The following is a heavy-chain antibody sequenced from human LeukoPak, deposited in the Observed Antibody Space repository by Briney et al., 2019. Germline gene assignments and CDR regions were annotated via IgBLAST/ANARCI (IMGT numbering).Heavy chain of an antibody. J-gene: IGHJ4*02. CDR1: GGSISSGGYY. D-gene: IGHD6-13*01. Sequence: ETLSLTCTVSGGSISSGGYYWSWVRQAPGKGLEWVANIKQDGSEKYYVDSVKGRFTISRDNAKNSLYLQMNSLRAEDTAVYYCARDSSSLKYWGQGTLVTVSS. V-gene: IGHV3-7*01. CDR3: ARDSSSLKY. CDR2: IKQDGSEK.